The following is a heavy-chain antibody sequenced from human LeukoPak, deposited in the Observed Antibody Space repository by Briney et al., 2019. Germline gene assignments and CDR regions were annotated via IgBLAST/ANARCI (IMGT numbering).Heavy chain of an antibody. J-gene: IGHJ4*02. CDR3: AKEFYYGSGNYYPTFDY. Sequence: GGSLRLSCAASGFIFSDYYMSWVRQAPGKGLEWVSLISGSGGNTYYADSVKGRFTISRDNSKNTLYLQMNSLRAEDTAVYYCAKEFYYGSGNYYPTFDYWGQGTLVTVSS. D-gene: IGHD3-10*01. V-gene: IGHV3-23*01. CDR2: ISGSGGNT. CDR1: GFIFSDYY.